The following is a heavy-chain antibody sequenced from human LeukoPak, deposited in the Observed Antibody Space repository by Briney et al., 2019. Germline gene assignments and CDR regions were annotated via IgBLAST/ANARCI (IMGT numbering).Heavy chain of an antibody. D-gene: IGHD6-19*01. CDR3: AKAVSGWELDY. CDR2: MYSGDTT. V-gene: IGHV3-66*01. CDR1: GFTVSSSY. Sequence: GGSLRLSCAASGFTVSSSYMSWVRQAPGKGLECVSVMYSGDTTYYADSVTGRFTISRDDSKNMLYLQMNRLRAEDTAVYYCAKAVSGWELDYWGQGTLVTVSS. J-gene: IGHJ4*02.